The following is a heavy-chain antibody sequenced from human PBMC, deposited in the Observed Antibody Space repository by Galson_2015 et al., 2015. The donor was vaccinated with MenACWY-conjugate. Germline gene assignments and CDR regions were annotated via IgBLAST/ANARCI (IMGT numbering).Heavy chain of an antibody. Sequence: SLRLSCAASGFTFSSYTMAWVRQVPGKGLEWVSSISGSGGPIYYADSVKGRFTISRDNSKSTLYLQMNSLRAEDTAVYYCARRAYCDGDCYSDYWGPGTLVTVSS. V-gene: IGHV3-23*01. CDR3: ARRAYCDGDCYSDY. CDR1: GFTFSSYT. CDR2: ISGSGGPI. J-gene: IGHJ4*02. D-gene: IGHD2-21*02.